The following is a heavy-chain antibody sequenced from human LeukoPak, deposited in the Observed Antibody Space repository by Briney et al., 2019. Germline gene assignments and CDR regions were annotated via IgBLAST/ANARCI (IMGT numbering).Heavy chain of an antibody. Sequence: GGSLRLSCEASGFTFSAYAMTWVRQAPGKGLEWVSVIYSGGDTYSADSVKGRFTTSRDNSKNTLYLQMNSLRAEDTAVYYCARGRRDYGDYPYWGQGTLVTVSS. D-gene: IGHD4-17*01. CDR3: ARGRRDYGDYPY. CDR1: GFTFSAYA. J-gene: IGHJ4*02. CDR2: IYSGGDT. V-gene: IGHV3-53*01.